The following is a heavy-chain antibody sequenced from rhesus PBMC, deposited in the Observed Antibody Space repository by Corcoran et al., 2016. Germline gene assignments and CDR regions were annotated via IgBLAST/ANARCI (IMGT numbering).Heavy chain of an antibody. CDR1: GGSISSSY. D-gene: IGHD1-44*02. J-gene: IGHJ4*01. CDR3: ARRYSGSYSFDY. V-gene: IGHV4-169*01. CDR2: IYGNGSST. Sequence: QLQLQESGPGLVKPSETLSVTCAVSGGSISSSYWSWIRQAPGKGLEWIWYIYGNGSSTNYNPSLKVRVTLSVDTSQHQLSLKLSSVTTADTAVYYCARRYSGSYSFDYWGQGVLVTVSS.